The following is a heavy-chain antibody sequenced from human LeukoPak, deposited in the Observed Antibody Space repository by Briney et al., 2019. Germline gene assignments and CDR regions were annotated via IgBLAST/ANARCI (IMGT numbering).Heavy chain of an antibody. CDR2: INYSGST. CDR3: ARDSYGSGSYYGWFDP. CDR1: GGSISSYY. V-gene: IGHV4-59*01. D-gene: IGHD3-10*01. J-gene: IGHJ5*02. Sequence: PSETLPLTCTVSGGSISSYYWSWVRQPPGKGLEWIGCINYSGSTNYNPSLKSRVTISVDTSKNQFSLKLSSVTAADTAVYYCARDSYGSGSYYGWFDPWGQGTLVTVSS.